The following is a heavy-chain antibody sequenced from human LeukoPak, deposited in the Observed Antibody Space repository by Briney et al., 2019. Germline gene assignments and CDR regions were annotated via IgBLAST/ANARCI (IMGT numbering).Heavy chain of an antibody. J-gene: IGHJ4*02. CDR2: IYYSGGT. D-gene: IGHD3-3*01. V-gene: IGHV4-59*01. CDR1: GGSISSYY. Sequence: SETLSLTCTVSGGSISSYYWSWIRQPPGKGLEWIGYIYYSGGTNYNPSLKSRVTISVDTSKNQFSLKLSSVTAADTAVYYCARVDDFWSGYLDYWGQGTLVTVSS. CDR3: ARVDDFWSGYLDY.